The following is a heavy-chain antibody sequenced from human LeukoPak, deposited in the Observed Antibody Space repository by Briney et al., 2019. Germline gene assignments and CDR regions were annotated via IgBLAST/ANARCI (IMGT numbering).Heavy chain of an antibody. CDR1: GGSISSHY. J-gene: IGHJ6*03. CDR2: IYYSGGT. Sequence: SETLSLTCTVSGGSISSHYWSWIRQPPGKGLEWIGYIYYSGGTNYNPSLKSRVTISVDTSKNQFSLKLSSVTAADTAVYYCARAVAWNYYYMDVWGKGTTVTVSS. D-gene: IGHD2-15*01. CDR3: ARAVAWNYYYMDV. V-gene: IGHV4-59*11.